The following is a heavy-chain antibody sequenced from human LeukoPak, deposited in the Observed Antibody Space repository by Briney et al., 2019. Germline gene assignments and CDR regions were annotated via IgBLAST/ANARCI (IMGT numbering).Heavy chain of an antibody. J-gene: IGHJ4*02. CDR2: ISGSGGST. V-gene: IGHV3-23*01. D-gene: IGHD4-17*01. CDR1: GFTFSSYA. Sequence: GGSLRLSCAASGFTFSSYAMSWVRQAPGKGLEWVSAISGSGGSTYYADSVKGRFTISRDNSKNTLFLQIDGLRAEDTAIYYCAKDRDDYGDFAFDYWGQGTLVIVSS. CDR3: AKDRDDYGDFAFDY.